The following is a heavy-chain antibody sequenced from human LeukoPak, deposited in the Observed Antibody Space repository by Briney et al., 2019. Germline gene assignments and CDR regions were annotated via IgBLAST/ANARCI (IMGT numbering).Heavy chain of an antibody. CDR2: INHSGST. V-gene: IGHV4-34*01. J-gene: IGHJ4*02. CDR3: ARVARNYFDY. Sequence: SETLSLTCTVSGGSISTYYWSWIRQPPGKELEWIGEINHSGSTNYNPSLKSRVTISVDTSKNQFSLKLSSVTAADTAVYYCARVARNYFDYWGQGTLVTVSS. CDR1: GGSISTYY.